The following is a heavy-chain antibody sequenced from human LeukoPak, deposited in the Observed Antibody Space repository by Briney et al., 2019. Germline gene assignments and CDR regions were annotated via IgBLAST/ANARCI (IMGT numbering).Heavy chain of an antibody. CDR1: VLSSSGQG. CDR2: IKHDGGEK. V-gene: IGHV3-7*01. D-gene: IGHD3-16*02. Sequence: VESLSLSCVASVLSSSGQGLNWVRQAPGQGLEWVANIKHDGGEKYYVDSVKGRFTISRDDGQNSLSLHMNSVRAEDTAVYYCGYTNDFYHWGQGALVVVSA. J-gene: IGHJ4*02. CDR3: GYTNDFYH.